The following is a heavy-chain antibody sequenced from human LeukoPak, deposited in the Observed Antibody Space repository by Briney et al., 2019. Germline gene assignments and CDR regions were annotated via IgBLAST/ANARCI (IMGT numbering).Heavy chain of an antibody. D-gene: IGHD2-2*01. CDR3: ARRLTQYDCFDP. CDR1: GDSVSGNSTA. V-gene: IGHV6-1*01. J-gene: IGHJ5*02. CDR2: TYYRSKWYN. Sequence: SQTLSLTCAISGDSVSGNSTAYNWIRQSPSRGLEWLGRTYYRSKWYNDYAVSVKSRIIINPDTSKNQFSLHLNSVTPEDTAVYYCARRLTQYDCFDPWGQGIPVTVSS.